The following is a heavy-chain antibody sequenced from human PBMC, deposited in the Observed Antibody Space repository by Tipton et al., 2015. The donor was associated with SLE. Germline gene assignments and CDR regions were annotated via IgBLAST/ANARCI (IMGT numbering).Heavy chain of an antibody. CDR2: INHSGTT. V-gene: IGHV4-34*01. D-gene: IGHD3-10*01. Sequence: TLSLTCAVYGGSFSGYYWSWIRQPPGKGLEWIGEINHSGTTKYNPSLKSRVTISVDKSKNQFSLKLSSVTAADTAVYYCASPRYYGSGSYYNHWGQGTLVTVSS. CDR3: ASPRYYGSGSYYNH. CDR1: GGSFSGYY. J-gene: IGHJ5*02.